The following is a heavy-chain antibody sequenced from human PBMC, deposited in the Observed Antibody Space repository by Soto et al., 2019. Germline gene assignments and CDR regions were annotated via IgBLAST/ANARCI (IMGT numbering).Heavy chain of an antibody. CDR1: GYTFTSYG. V-gene: IGHV1-18*01. CDR3: ARVRIAARHRAYYYYYYYMDV. CDR2: ISAYNGNT. J-gene: IGHJ6*03. Sequence: QVQLVQSGAEVKKPGASVKVSCKASGYTFTSYGISWVRQAPGQGLEWMGWISAYNGNTNYAQKLQGRVTMTPDTSTSTAYMELRSLRSDDTAVYYCARVRIAARHRAYYYYYYYMDVWGKGTTVTVSS. D-gene: IGHD6-6*01.